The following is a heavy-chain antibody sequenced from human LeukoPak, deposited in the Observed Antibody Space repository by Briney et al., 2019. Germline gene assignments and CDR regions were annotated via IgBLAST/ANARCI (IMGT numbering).Heavy chain of an antibody. Sequence: PGGSLRLSCAASGFTFSSAWMTWVRQAPGKGLEWVGRVRSKADGGTTDYAAPVKGRFTISRDDSKNTLYLQMNSLKTEDTAVYYCTTPYDSSGYSPLYYGMDVWGQGTTVTVSS. CDR3: TTPYDSSGYSPLYYGMDV. D-gene: IGHD3-22*01. V-gene: IGHV3-15*01. J-gene: IGHJ6*02. CDR2: VRSKADGGTT. CDR1: GFTFSSAW.